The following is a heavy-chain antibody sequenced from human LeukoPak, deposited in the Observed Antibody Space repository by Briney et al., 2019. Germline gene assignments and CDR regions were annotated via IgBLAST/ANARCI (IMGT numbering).Heavy chain of an antibody. V-gene: IGHV1-69*05. CDR2: IIPIFGTA. Sequence: SVKVSCKASGGTFSSYAISWVRQAPGQGLEWMGGIIPIFGTANYAQKFQGRVTITTDESTSTAYMELSSLRSEDTAVYYCARSDPANPNYYYYMDVWGKGTTVTVSS. CDR3: ARSDPANPNYYYYMDV. CDR1: GGTFSSYA. J-gene: IGHJ6*03. D-gene: IGHD4/OR15-4a*01.